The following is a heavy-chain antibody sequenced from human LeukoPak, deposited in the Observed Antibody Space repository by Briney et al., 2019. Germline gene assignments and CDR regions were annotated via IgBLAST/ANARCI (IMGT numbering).Heavy chain of an antibody. D-gene: IGHD4-23*01. V-gene: IGHV4-59*07. Sequence: ADPLSLTCTVSGGSISSYNWCWRRAPREGGVGGIWYIYNGSTTNYTHSLKGRFTISRDNSKNQLSLRLNTVTAEDTAVYYCARNEWGGISSYYYCMDVWGKGTTVTVSS. CDR2: IYNGSTT. J-gene: IGHJ6*04. CDR3: ARNEWGGISSYYYCMDV. CDR1: GGSISSYN.